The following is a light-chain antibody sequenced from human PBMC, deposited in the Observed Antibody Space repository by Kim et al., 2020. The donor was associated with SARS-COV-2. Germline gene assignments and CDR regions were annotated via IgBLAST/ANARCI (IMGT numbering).Light chain of an antibody. CDR1: NIGSKN. V-gene: IGLV3-9*01. CDR3: QVWDSRRV. J-gene: IGLJ3*02. Sequence: SYELTQPLSVSVAQGQTARITCGGNNIGSKNVHWYQQKPGQAPVLVIYRDSNRPSGIPERFSGSNSGNTATLTISRAQGGDEADYYCQVWDSRRVFGGGTQLTVL. CDR2: RDS.